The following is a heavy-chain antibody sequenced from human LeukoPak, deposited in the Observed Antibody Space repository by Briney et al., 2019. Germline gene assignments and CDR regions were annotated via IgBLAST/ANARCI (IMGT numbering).Heavy chain of an antibody. Sequence: PGGSLRLSCAASGFTFSSYSMNWVRQAPGKGLEWVSSFSVTAHTAHYADSVKGRFTVSRDTSKSTLYLQMKSLRVEDTAVYYCAKESKSTSCWYYFDSWGQGTLVTVFS. CDR3: AKESKSTSCWYYFDS. D-gene: IGHD2-2*01. CDR1: GFTFSSYS. J-gene: IGHJ4*02. V-gene: IGHV3-23*01. CDR2: FSVTAHTA.